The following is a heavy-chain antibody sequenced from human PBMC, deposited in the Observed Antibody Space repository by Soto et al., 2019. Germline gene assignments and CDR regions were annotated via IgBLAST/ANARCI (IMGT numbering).Heavy chain of an antibody. CDR2: ISSSSSYT. D-gene: IGHD6-13*01. J-gene: IGHJ6*02. V-gene: IGHV3-11*06. CDR1: GFTFSVYY. CDR3: ARRGIAAAGTSIFYYGMDV. Sequence: PGGSLRLSCAASGFTFSVYYMSWIRQAPGKGLEWVSYISSSSSYTNYADSVKGRFTISRDNAKNSLYLQMNSLRAEDTAVYYCARRGIAAAGTSIFYYGMDVWGQGTTVTVSS.